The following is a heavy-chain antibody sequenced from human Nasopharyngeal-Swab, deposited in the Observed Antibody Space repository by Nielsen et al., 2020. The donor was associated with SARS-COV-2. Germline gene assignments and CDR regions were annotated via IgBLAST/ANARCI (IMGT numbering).Heavy chain of an antibody. CDR3: TRRTLSSSGYYFDY. D-gene: IGHD2-2*01. V-gene: IGHV4-59*08. Sequence: SETLSLTCTVSGGSISSYYWTWIQQPPGKGLECIGYISYSGNTNYNPSLKSRVTISVDTSKNQFSLKLSSVTAADTAVYYCTRRTLSSSGYYFDYWGQGTLVTVSS. J-gene: IGHJ4*02. CDR1: GGSISSYY. CDR2: ISYSGNT.